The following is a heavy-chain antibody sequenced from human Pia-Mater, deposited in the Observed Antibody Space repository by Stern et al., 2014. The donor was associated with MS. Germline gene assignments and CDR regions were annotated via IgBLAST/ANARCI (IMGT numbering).Heavy chain of an antibody. Sequence: EVQLVESGAELIRPGESLKISCKGSGFKFSIYWIAWVRQMPGKGLEWMGIIYPADSEPRYSPYFQGQVTMSADKYTRPAYPPWSSLNASDTAMYFCARQTAAWASDVWGQGTLVTVSS. CDR1: GFKFSIYW. V-gene: IGHV5-51*01. D-gene: IGHD1-14*01. CDR3: ARQTAAWASDV. CDR2: IYPADSEP. J-gene: IGHJ4*02.